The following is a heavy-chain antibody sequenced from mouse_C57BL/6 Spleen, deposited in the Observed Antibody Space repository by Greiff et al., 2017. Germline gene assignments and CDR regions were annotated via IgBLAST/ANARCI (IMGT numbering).Heavy chain of an antibody. D-gene: IGHD2-2*01. V-gene: IGHV3-6*01. CDR2: ISYDGSN. CDR3: VWLGGAMDY. J-gene: IGHJ4*01. CDR1: GYSIPSGYY. Sequence: EVKLVESGPGLVQPSQSLSLTCPVTGYSIPSGYYWNWIRQFPGNKLEWMGYISYDGSNNYNPSLKNRISITRDTSKNQFFLKLNSVTTEDTATYYCVWLGGAMDYWGQGTSVTVSS.